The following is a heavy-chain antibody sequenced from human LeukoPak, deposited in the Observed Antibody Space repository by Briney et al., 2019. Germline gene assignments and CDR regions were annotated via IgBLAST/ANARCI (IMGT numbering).Heavy chain of an antibody. CDR3: ARGAEYSGAWCQDY. V-gene: IGHV3-21*01. CDR1: GFSFSSYR. D-gene: IGHD6-19*01. Sequence: GGSLRLSCAASGFSFSSYRMNWVRQAPGKGLEWVSSISSSNTYIYYADSVKGRFTISRDNAKNSLSLQMNSLRAEDTAVYYCARGAEYSGAWCQDYWGQGTLVTVSS. J-gene: IGHJ4*02. CDR2: ISSSNTYI.